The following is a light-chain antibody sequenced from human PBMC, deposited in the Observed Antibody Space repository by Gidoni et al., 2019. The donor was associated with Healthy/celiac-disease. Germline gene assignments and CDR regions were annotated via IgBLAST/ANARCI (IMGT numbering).Light chain of an antibody. CDR2: EVS. CDR3: SSYAGSNGGV. Sequence: QSALTQPPSASGSPGPSVTISCTGTSSDVGGYNYVSCYQQHPGKAPKLMIYEVSKRPSGVPDRFSGSKSGNTASLTVSGLQAEDEADYYCSSYAGSNGGVFGGGTKLTVL. J-gene: IGLJ2*01. V-gene: IGLV2-8*01. CDR1: SSDVGGYNY.